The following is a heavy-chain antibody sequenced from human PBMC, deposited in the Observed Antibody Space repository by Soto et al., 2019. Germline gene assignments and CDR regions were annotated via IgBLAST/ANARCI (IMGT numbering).Heavy chain of an antibody. Sequence: GGSLRLSCAASGFTFSSYAMSWVRQAPGKRLKWVSAISGSGGSTYYADSVKGRFTISRDNSKNTLYLQMNSLRAEDTAVYFCANAPFLTVTTYSVDYWGPGTLVTVSS. CDR2: ISGSGGST. CDR3: ANAPFLTVTTYSVDY. J-gene: IGHJ4*02. D-gene: IGHD4-17*01. CDR1: GFTFSSYA. V-gene: IGHV3-23*01.